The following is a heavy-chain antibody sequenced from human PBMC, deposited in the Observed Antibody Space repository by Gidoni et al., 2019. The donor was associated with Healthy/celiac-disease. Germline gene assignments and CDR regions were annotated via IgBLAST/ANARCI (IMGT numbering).Heavy chain of an antibody. Sequence: QVQLVESGGGVVQPGGSLRLSCAASGFTFSSYGMHWVRQAPGKGLEWVAFIRYDGSNKYYADSVKGRFTISRDNSKNTLYLQMNSLRAEDTAVYYCAKYGDYYYGMDVWGQGTTVTVSS. CDR3: AKYGDYYYGMDV. J-gene: IGHJ6*02. D-gene: IGHD4-17*01. V-gene: IGHV3-30*02. CDR2: IRYDGSNK. CDR1: GFTFSSYG.